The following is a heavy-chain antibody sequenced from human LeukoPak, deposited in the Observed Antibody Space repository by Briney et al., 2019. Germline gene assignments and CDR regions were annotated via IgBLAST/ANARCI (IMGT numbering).Heavy chain of an antibody. Sequence: GGSLRLSCATSGFTFSSHRMSWVRQAPGKGLEWVANIKKDGSEKYYVDSVKGRFTISRDNAKTSLYLQMNSLRAEDTAVYYCARDLSGITGYTYGRGIDYWGQGTLVTVSS. CDR2: IKKDGSEK. CDR1: GFTFSSHR. CDR3: ARDLSGITGYTYGRGIDY. D-gene: IGHD5-18*01. J-gene: IGHJ4*02. V-gene: IGHV3-7*01.